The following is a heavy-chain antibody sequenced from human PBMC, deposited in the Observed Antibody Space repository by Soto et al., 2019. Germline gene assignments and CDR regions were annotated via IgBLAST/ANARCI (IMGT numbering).Heavy chain of an antibody. CDR1: GFTFSSYG. Sequence: QVQLVESGGGVVQPGRSLRLPCAASGFTFSSYGMHWVRQAPGKGLEWVAVLWYDGSNKYYADSVKGRFTISRDNSKNTLYLQMNSLRAEDTAVYYCARGYGWFDPWGQGTLVTVSS. CDR2: LWYDGSNK. J-gene: IGHJ5*02. CDR3: ARGYGWFDP. V-gene: IGHV3-33*01. D-gene: IGHD6-13*01.